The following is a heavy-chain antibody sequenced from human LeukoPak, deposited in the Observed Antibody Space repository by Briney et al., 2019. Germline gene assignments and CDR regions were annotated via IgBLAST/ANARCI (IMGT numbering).Heavy chain of an antibody. J-gene: IGHJ1*01. CDR1: GFTFSSYG. CDR2: ISGSGYST. V-gene: IGHV3-23*01. Sequence: GGTLRLSCAASGFTFSSYGMSWVRQAPGKGLEWVSAISGSGYSTYYADSVKGRFTISRDNSKNTLYLQMNSLRAEDTAVYYCAKDLAEYFQHWGQGTLVTVSS. CDR3: AKDLAEYFQH.